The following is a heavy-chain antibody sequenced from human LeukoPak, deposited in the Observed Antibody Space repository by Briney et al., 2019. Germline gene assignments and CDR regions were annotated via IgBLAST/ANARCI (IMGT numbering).Heavy chain of an antibody. V-gene: IGHV4-59*01. CDR1: GGSISSYY. J-gene: IGHJ4*02. CDR2: ISYSGST. D-gene: IGHD5-18*01. Sequence: SETLSLTCTVSGGSISSYYWSWIRQPPGKGLEWIGYISYSGSTNYSPSLKSRVTISVDTSKNQFSLKLTSVTAADTAVYYCARALRGGHSYGYLDYWGQGTLVTVSS. CDR3: ARALRGGHSYGYLDY.